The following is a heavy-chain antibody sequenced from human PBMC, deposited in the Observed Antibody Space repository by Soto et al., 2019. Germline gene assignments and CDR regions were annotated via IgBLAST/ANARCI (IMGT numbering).Heavy chain of an antibody. CDR3: ASRLEVVAAPPYCDYVEHAFDI. J-gene: IGHJ3*02. CDR1: GGSISSGGYY. Sequence: QVQLQESGPGLVKPSQTLSLTCTVSGGSISSGGYYWSWIRQHPGKGLEWIGYIYYSGSTYYNPSLNSRVTISVDTSKNQFSLKLSSVTAADTAVYYCASRLEVVAAPPYCDYVEHAFDIWGQGTMVTVSS. D-gene: IGHD2-15*01. V-gene: IGHV4-31*03. CDR2: IYYSGST.